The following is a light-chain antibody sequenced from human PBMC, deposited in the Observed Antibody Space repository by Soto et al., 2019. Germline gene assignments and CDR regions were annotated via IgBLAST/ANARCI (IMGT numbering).Light chain of an antibody. V-gene: IGKV3-15*01. Sequence: EIVITQSPATLSVSPGERATLSCTASHYIYSNVAWFQQRPGQAPRLLIYRASTRATGTPARFSGSGSGTEFTLTITSLQSEDFALYYCQQYHNLWTFGQGTRLEIK. CDR3: QQYHNLWT. CDR2: RAS. J-gene: IGKJ5*01. CDR1: HYIYSN.